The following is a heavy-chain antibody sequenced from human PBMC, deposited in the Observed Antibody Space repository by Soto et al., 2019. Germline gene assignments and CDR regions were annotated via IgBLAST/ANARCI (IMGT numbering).Heavy chain of an antibody. D-gene: IGHD1-1*01. V-gene: IGHV3-64*01. Sequence: GGSLRLSCAASGFTFSSYAMHWVRQAPGKGLEYVSAISSNGDSTYYANSVKGRFTISRDNSKNTLYLQMGSLRAEDMAVYYCARDDLEHYAFDIWGQGTMVTVSS. CDR3: ARDDLEHYAFDI. CDR1: GFTFSSYA. CDR2: ISSNGDST. J-gene: IGHJ3*02.